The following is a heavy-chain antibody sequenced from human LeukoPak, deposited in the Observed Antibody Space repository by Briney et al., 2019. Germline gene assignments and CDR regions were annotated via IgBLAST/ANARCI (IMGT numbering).Heavy chain of an antibody. CDR2: INHSGST. CDR3: ARDPPTVTTSFWLPSRNWFDP. D-gene: IGHD4-17*01. J-gene: IGHJ5*02. CDR1: GGSFSGYY. Sequence: PSETLSLTCAVYGGSFSGYYWSWIRQPPGKGLEWIGEINHSGSTNYNPSLKSRVTISVDTSKNQFSLKLSSVTAADTAVYYCARDPPTVTTSFWLPSRNWFDPWGQGTLVTVSS. V-gene: IGHV4-34*01.